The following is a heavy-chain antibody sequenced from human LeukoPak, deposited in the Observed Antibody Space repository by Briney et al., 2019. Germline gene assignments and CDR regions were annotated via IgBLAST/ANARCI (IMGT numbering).Heavy chain of an antibody. V-gene: IGHV4-59*01. D-gene: IGHD6-19*01. CDR2: IYYSGST. J-gene: IGHJ4*02. CDR3: ARTQQWLSPFDY. CDR1: GGSISSYY. Sequence: SETLSLTXTVSGGSISSYYWSWIRQAPGKGLEWIGYIYYSGSTNYNPSLKSRVTISVDTSKNQFSLKLSSVTAADTAVYYCARTQQWLSPFDYWGQGTLVTVSS.